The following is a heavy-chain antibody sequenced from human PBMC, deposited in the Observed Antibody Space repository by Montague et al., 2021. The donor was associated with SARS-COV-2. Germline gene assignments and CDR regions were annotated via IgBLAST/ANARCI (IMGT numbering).Heavy chain of an antibody. D-gene: IGHD2-2*01. Sequence: SETLSLTCTVSGGSISGYYWNWIRQPPGKGLEWIGYIYSSGSTNXNPSLKSRVTMSVDTSKNQLSLNLSSATAADTAVYYCARDSLVASYYYYGVDVWGQGTTVTVAS. J-gene: IGHJ6*02. CDR3: ARDSLVASYYYYGVDV. CDR1: GGSISGYY. V-gene: IGHV4-59*13. CDR2: IYSSGST.